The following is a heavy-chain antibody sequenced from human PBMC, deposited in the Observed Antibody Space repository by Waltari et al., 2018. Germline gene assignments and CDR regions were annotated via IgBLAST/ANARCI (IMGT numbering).Heavy chain of an antibody. CDR2: IIPILGIA. V-gene: IGHV1-69*10. J-gene: IGHJ4*02. D-gene: IGHD5-12*01. Sequence: QVQLVQSGAEVKKPGSSVKVSCKASGGTFSSYAISWVRQAPGQGLEWMGGIIPILGIATYAQKFQGRGRITADKSTSTAYMELSSLRSEDTAGYYCARGLVATTPFDYWGQGTLVTVSS. CDR3: ARGLVATTPFDY. CDR1: GGTFSSYA.